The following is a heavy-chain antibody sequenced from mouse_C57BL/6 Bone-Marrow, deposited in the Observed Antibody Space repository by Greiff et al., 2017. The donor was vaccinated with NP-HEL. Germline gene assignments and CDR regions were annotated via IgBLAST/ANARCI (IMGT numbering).Heavy chain of an antibody. Sequence: QVQLQQPGAELVMPGASVKLSCKASGYTFTSYWMHWVKQRPGQGLEWIGEIDPSDSYTNYNQKFKGKSTLTVDKSSCTAYMQLSSLTSEDSAVYYCAREGYVWYFDVWGTGTTVTVSS. D-gene: IGHD2-10*02. CDR3: AREGYVWYFDV. CDR1: GYTFTSYW. CDR2: IDPSDSYT. J-gene: IGHJ1*03. V-gene: IGHV1-69*01.